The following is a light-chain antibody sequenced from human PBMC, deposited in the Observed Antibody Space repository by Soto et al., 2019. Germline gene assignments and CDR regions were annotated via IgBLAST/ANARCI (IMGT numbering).Light chain of an antibody. CDR3: KKSYSIPCT. CDR2: AAF. Sequence: DIQMTQSPSSLSASVGDRVTITCRASQSISSYLNWYQQKPGKAPKVLINAAFSLQSGVPSRFTGIESGQNFTLTTTSLKPEDFATYYCKKSYSIPCTFGPGTRVEIK. J-gene: IGKJ1*01. CDR1: QSISSY. V-gene: IGKV1-39*01.